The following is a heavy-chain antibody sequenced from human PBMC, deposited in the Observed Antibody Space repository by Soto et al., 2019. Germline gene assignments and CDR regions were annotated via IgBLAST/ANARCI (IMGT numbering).Heavy chain of an antibody. V-gene: IGHV3-7*01. D-gene: IGHD3-16*01. Sequence: EVQLVESGGGLVQPGGSLRISCAVSGFSITTYWMSWVRQAPGKGLQWVASIKQDGSEIYYLDSVRGRFTISRDSAENSLHLLMTSLSAEDTGVYFCARDVGFDYVYWGQGTLVTVSS. CDR1: GFSITTYW. CDR3: ARDVGFDYVY. J-gene: IGHJ4*02. CDR2: IKQDGSEI.